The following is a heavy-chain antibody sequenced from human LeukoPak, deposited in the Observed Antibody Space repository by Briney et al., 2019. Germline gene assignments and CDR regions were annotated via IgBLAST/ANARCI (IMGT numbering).Heavy chain of an antibody. CDR3: AREPGGVRRYFDY. CDR2: IVPIFGST. Sequence: SVKVSCKASGGNLGNYAISWVRQAPGQGLEWMGRIVPIFGSTNFAQKFQDRLTIAADKATNTLYLELTNLISDDTAVYYCAREPGGVRRYFDYWDQGTLVTVSS. V-gene: IGHV1-69*06. D-gene: IGHD1-26*01. CDR1: GGNLGNYA. J-gene: IGHJ4*02.